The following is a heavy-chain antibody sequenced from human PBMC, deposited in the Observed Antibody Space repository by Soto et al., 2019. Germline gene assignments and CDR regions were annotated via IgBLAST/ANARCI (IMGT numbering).Heavy chain of an antibody. CDR3: AKRPPPAARQFYFDF. CDR1: GFTFSSCA. V-gene: IGHV3-23*01. Sequence: AGGSLRLSCLASGFTFSSCAMSWVRQAPGKGVEWVSTISPSGAYYADSVKGRFTISRDISKNTLYLQMSSLRAEDSALYHCAKRPPPAARQFYFDFWGRGTLVTVSS. D-gene: IGHD6-6*01. CDR2: ISPSGA. J-gene: IGHJ4*02.